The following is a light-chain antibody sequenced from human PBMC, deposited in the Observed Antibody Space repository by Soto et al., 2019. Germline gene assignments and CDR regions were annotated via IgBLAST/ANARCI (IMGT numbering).Light chain of an antibody. Sequence: EIVLTQSPGTLSLSPGERATLSCRASQSINANYFAWYQQKPGQAPRLLFYSASSRVTGIPGRFTASGSGTDFTLTISRLEPEDFAVYICKQYGKLPFTFGGGTKVESK. CDR2: SAS. V-gene: IGKV3-20*01. CDR1: QSINANY. J-gene: IGKJ4*01. CDR3: KQYGKLPFT.